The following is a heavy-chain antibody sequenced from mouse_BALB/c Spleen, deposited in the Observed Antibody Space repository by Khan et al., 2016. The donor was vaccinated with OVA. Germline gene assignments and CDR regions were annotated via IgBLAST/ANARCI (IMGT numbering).Heavy chain of an antibody. CDR1: GYTFTNYW. Sequence: QVQLKESGAELTKPGASVKMSCKASGYTFTNYWMHWVKQRPGQGLEWIGYINPSTGYTEYSQKFKDKATLTADKSSSTAYMQLSSLTSEDLSVDDCARFRYDERGDYWGKGTTLTVSS. CDR3: ARFRYDERGDY. V-gene: IGHV1-7*01. J-gene: IGHJ2*01. CDR2: INPSTGYT. D-gene: IGHD2-14*01.